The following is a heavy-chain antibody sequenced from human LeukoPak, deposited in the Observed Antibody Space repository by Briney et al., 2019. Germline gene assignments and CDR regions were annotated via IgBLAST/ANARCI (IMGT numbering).Heavy chain of an antibody. CDR1: GYTFTSYG. D-gene: IGHD6-19*01. V-gene: IGHV1-2*02. CDR3: ARVIAVAGPIDPIENDY. CDR2: INPNSGGT. Sequence: GASVKVSCKASGYTFTSYGISWVRQAPGQGLEWMGWINPNSGGTNYAQKFQGRVTMTRDTSISTAYMELSRLRSDDTAVYYCARVIAVAGPIDPIENDYWGQGTLVTVSS. J-gene: IGHJ4*02.